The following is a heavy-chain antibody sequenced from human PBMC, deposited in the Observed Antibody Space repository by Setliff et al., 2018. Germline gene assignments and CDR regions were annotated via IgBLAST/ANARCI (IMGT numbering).Heavy chain of an antibody. CDR3: VRGQGPRTVVAIPFDH. CDR2: ISPYYGST. CDR1: GYSFTVFG. J-gene: IGHJ4*02. D-gene: IGHD3-22*01. Sequence: ASVKVSCKTSGYSFTVFGISWVRQAPGQGLEWMGWISPYYGSTNYAQKFQGRVTMTTDTSTSTAYMELTSLTSDDTALYYCVRGQGPRTVVAIPFDHWGQETLVTVSS. V-gene: IGHV1-18*01.